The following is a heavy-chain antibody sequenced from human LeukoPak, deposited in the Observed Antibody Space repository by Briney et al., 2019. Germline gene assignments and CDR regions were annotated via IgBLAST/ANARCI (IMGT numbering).Heavy chain of an antibody. CDR1: GYTFTDCY. CDR3: ARDFRIGDHWYFDL. V-gene: IGHV1-2*02. J-gene: IGHJ2*01. CDR2: INPNSGGT. Sequence: ASVKVSCKASGYTFTDCYIHWLRQAPGQGLAWMGWINPNSGGTNYAQKFQDRVTLTRDTSTSTAYMDLSRLRSDDTAVYYCARDFRIGDHWYFDLWGRGTLVTVSS. D-gene: IGHD3-16*01.